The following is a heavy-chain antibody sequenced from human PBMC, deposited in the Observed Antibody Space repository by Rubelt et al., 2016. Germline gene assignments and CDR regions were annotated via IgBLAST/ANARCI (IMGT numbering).Heavy chain of an antibody. D-gene: IGHD3-10*01. CDR2: ISYDGSNE. V-gene: IGHV3-30*04. CDR3: ARDRRLVRVLGHYYFDY. J-gene: IGHJ4*02. Sequence: LEWVTVISYDGSNEYYADSVKGRFTISRDTSKNTLYLQMTSLRAEDTAVYYCARDRRLVRVLGHYYFDYWGQGTLVTVSS.